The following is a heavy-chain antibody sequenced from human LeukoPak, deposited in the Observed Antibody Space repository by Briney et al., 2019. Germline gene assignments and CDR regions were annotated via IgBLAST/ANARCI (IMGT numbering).Heavy chain of an antibody. CDR3: ARDLRGVGGFGLYYYYYGMDV. D-gene: IGHD3-10*01. Sequence: PRASVKVSCKASGYTFTSYGISWVRQAPGHGLEWMGIINPSGGSTSYAQKFQGRVTMTRDTSTSTVYMELSSLRSEDTAVYYCARDLRGVGGFGLYYYYYGMDVWGQGTTVTVSS. CDR2: INPSGGST. J-gene: IGHJ6*02. CDR1: GYTFTSYG. V-gene: IGHV1-46*01.